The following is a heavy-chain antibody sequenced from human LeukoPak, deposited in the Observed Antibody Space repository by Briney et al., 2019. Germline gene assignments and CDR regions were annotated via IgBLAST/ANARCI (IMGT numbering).Heavy chain of an antibody. D-gene: IGHD5-18*01. CDR3: ARDGYVDTAMVMYFDI. CDR1: GFTFSSYA. V-gene: IGHV3-30-3*01. Sequence: GGSLRLSCAASGFTFSSYAMHWVRQAPGKGLEWVAVISYDGSNKYYADSVKGRFTISRDNTKNTLYLQMNSLRAEDTAVYYCARDGYVDTAMVMYFDIWGQGTMVTVSS. J-gene: IGHJ3*02. CDR2: ISYDGSNK.